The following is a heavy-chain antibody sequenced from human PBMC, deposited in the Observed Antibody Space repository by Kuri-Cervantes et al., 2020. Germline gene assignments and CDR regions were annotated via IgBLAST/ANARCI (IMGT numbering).Heavy chain of an antibody. D-gene: IGHD4-17*01. V-gene: IGHV3-21*01. CDR2: ISSSSYI. Sequence: LSLTCAASGFTFSSYSMNWVRQAPGKGLEWVSSISSSSYIYYADSVKGRFTISRDNAKNSLYLQMNSLRAEDTAVYYCARDTSGDFTTTPFDYWGQGTLVTVSS. CDR1: GFTFSSYS. CDR3: ARDTSGDFTTTPFDY. J-gene: IGHJ4*02.